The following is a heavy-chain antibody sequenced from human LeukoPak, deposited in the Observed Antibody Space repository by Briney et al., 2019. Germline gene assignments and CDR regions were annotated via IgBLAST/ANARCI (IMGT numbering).Heavy chain of an antibody. J-gene: IGHJ4*02. Sequence: NPGGSLRLSCAASGFTFSSYSMNWVREAPGKGLEWVSSISSSSSYIYYADSVKGRFTISRDNAKNSLYLQMNSLRAEDTAVYYCARAANTAAGTPTLAIDYWGQGTLVTVSS. CDR3: ARAANTAAGTPTLAIDY. CDR2: ISSSSSYI. CDR1: GFTFSSYS. V-gene: IGHV3-21*04. D-gene: IGHD6-13*01.